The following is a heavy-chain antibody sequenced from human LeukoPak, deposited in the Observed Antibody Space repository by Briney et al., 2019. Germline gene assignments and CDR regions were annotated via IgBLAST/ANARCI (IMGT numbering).Heavy chain of an antibody. CDR2: IRNKANSYTT. D-gene: IGHD5-24*01. J-gene: IGHJ4*02. V-gene: IGHV3-72*01. CDR3: ARVDGDY. CDR1: GFTFSDHY. Sequence: GGSLRLSCAASGFTFSDHYMDWVRQAPGKGLEWVGRIRNKANSYTTEYAASVKGRFTISRDESENSVYLQMNSLKTEDTAVYYCARVDGDYWGQGTLVTVSS.